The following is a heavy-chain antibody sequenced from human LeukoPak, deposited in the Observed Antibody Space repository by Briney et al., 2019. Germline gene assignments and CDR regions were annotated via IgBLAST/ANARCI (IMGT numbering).Heavy chain of an antibody. D-gene: IGHD6-13*01. CDR3: ARGGLHSSSWNNWFDP. Sequence: SVKVSCKASGGTFSSYAISWVRQAPGQGLEWMGRIIPILGIANYAQKFQGRVTITVDKSTSTAYMELSSLRSEDTAVYYCARGGLHSSSWNNWFDPWGQGTLVTVSS. CDR1: GGTFSSYA. V-gene: IGHV1-69*04. J-gene: IGHJ5*02. CDR2: IIPILGIA.